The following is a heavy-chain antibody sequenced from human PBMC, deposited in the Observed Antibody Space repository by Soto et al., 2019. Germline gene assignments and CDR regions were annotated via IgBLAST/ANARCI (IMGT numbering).Heavy chain of an antibody. CDR1: GFTFSSYS. V-gene: IGHV3-48*04. Sequence: VGSLRLSCAASGFTFSSYSMSWIRQAPVKVLEWVSYISSSGSTIYYADSLKGRFTISRDNAKNSLYLQMNSLRAEDTAVYYCARGHGDYVHYYYGMDAWGQGTTVTVSS. J-gene: IGHJ6*02. CDR3: ARGHGDYVHYYYGMDA. D-gene: IGHD4-17*01. CDR2: ISSSGSTI.